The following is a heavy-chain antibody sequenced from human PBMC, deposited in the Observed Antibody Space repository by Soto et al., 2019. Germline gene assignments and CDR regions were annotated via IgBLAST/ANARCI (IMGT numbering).Heavy chain of an antibody. Sequence: PGGSLRLSCAASGFIFSSSGMHWVRQAPGKGFEWVAVIIYDGSKKEYADSVKGRFTVSRDNSKDTVYLQMNNLRPEDTGVYYCAKDLHDFASFFFYGMDVWGQGTSVTVSS. CDR1: GFIFSSSG. J-gene: IGHJ6*02. D-gene: IGHD2-21*02. CDR2: IIYDGSKK. CDR3: AKDLHDFASFFFYGMDV. V-gene: IGHV3-30*18.